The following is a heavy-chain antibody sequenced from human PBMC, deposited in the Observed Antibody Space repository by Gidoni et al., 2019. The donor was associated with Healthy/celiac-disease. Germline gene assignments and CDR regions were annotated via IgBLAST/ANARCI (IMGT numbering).Heavy chain of an antibody. V-gene: IGHV4-39*01. CDR2: IYYSGST. CDR1: GGSISSSRYY. Sequence: QLQLQESGPGLVKPSETLSLTCTVSGGSISSSRYYWGWIRQPPGKGLEWIGSIYYSGSTYYNPSLKSRVTISVDTSKNQFSLKLSSVTAADTAVYYCARRGICSSTSCLFDYWGQGTLVTVSS. CDR3: ARRGICSSTSCLFDY. J-gene: IGHJ4*02. D-gene: IGHD2-2*01.